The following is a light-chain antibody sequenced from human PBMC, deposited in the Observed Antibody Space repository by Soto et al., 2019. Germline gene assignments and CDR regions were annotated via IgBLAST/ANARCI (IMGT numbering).Light chain of an antibody. Sequence: DIVLTQSPGPLSLSPGERGTLSCRASQSVSSSYLGWYQQKPGQAPRLLIYGASSGATVIPGRLSGSGSGTDFTLTISRLEPEDFAVYYCQQYGSSPWTFGQGTKVDIK. J-gene: IGKJ1*01. CDR3: QQYGSSPWT. CDR1: QSVSSSY. CDR2: GAS. V-gene: IGKV3-20*01.